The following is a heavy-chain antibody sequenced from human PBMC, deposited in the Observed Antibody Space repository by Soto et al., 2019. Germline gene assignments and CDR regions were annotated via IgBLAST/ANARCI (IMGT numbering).Heavy chain of an antibody. D-gene: IGHD6-19*01. CDR1: GLTFSSYA. CDR3: AKDRLIAVSRGAFDI. CDR2: ISGSGGST. Sequence: GGSLRLSCAASGLTFSSYAMSWVRQAPGKGLEWVSAISGSGGSTYYADSVKGRLTISRDNSKNTLYLQMNSLRAEDTAVYYCAKDRLIAVSRGAFDIWGQGTMVTVSS. V-gene: IGHV3-23*01. J-gene: IGHJ3*02.